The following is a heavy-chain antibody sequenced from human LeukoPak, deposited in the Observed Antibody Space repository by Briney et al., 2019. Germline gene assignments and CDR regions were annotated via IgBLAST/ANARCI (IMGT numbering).Heavy chain of an antibody. CDR3: ARDGNEGSGYQPYFDY. D-gene: IGHD3-10*01. J-gene: IGHJ4*02. V-gene: IGHV3-30-3*01. Sequence: PGGSLRLSCAVSGFAISSYNMNWVRQAPGKGLEWVAVISYDGSNKYYADSVKGRFTISRDNSKNTLYLQMNSLRAEDTAVYYCARDGNEGSGYQPYFDYWGQGTLVTVSS. CDR2: ISYDGSNK. CDR1: GFAISSYN.